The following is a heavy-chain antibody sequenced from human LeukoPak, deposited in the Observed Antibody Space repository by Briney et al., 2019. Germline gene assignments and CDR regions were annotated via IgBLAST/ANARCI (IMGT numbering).Heavy chain of an antibody. J-gene: IGHJ4*02. Sequence: PSETLSLTCTVSGGSISSYYWSWIRQPPGKGLEWIGYIYYSWSTNYNPSLKSRVTISVDTSKNQFSLKLSSVTAADTAVYYCARAGFGYGDYLDYWGQGTLVTVSS. CDR2: IYYSWST. D-gene: IGHD4-17*01. V-gene: IGHV4-59*01. CDR3: ARAGFGYGDYLDY. CDR1: GGSISSYY.